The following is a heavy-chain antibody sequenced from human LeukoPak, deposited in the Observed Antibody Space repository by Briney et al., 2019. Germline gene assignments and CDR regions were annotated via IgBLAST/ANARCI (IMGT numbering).Heavy chain of an antibody. CDR3: ARELTGVTTLTYAFDV. CDR1: GGPISSYF. D-gene: IGHD4-17*01. CDR2: IYYSGST. Sequence: SETLSLTCTVSGGPISSYFWSWIRQPPGKGLGWIGYIYYSGSTNYNPSLKSRVTISVDTSKNQFSLKLSSVTAADTAVYYCARELTGVTTLTYAFDVWGQGTMVTVSS. V-gene: IGHV4-59*01. J-gene: IGHJ3*01.